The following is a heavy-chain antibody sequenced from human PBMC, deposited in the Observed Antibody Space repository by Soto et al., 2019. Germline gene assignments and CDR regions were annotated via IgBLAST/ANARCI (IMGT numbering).Heavy chain of an antibody. J-gene: IGHJ3*02. CDR2: VLGGGGST. V-gene: IGHV3-23*01. CDR3: ARKGPPRDAFDI. CDR1: GFTFSSYA. Sequence: EVQLLESGGGLVQPGGSLRLSCAASGFTFSSYAMSWVRQTPGKGLEWVSGVLGGGGSTFYADSVKGRFTISRDNSKNTVYGQMNSLRVEDTAIYYGARKGPPRDAFDIWGQGTMVTVSS.